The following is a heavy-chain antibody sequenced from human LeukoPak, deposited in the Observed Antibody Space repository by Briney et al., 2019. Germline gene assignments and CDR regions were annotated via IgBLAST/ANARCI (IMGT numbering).Heavy chain of an antibody. J-gene: IGHJ6*02. D-gene: IGHD3-22*01. V-gene: IGHV4-31*03. CDR3: AREPNYYDSSGYYYYGMDV. CDR1: GGSISSGGYY. Sequence: SETLSLTCTVSGGSISSGGYYWRWIRQHPGKGLEWIGYIYYSGSTYYNTSLKSRVTISVDTSKNQFSLKLSSVTAADTAVYYCAREPNYYDSSGYYYYGMDVWGQGTTVTVSS. CDR2: IYYSGST.